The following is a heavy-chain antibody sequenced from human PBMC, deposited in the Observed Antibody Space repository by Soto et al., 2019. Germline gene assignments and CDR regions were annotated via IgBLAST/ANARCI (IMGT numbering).Heavy chain of an antibody. V-gene: IGHV1-69*13. D-gene: IGHD2-2*01. CDR3: ARGGRCISTSCYSYYYGMDV. CDR1: GGTFSSYA. J-gene: IGHJ6*02. Sequence: ASVKVSCKASGGTFSSYAISWVRQAPGQGLEWMGGIIPIFGTANYAQKFQGRVTITADESTSTAYMELSSLRSEDTAVYYCARGGRCISTSCYSYYYGMDVWGQGTTVTVSS. CDR2: IIPIFGTA.